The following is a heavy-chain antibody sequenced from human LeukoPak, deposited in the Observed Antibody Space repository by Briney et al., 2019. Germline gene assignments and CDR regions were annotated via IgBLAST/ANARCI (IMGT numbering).Heavy chain of an antibody. V-gene: IGHV4-34*01. CDR2: INHSGST. Sequence: SETLSLTCAVYGGSFSGYYWSWIRQPPGKGLEWIGEINHSGSTNYNPSLKSRVTISVDTSKNQFSLKLSSVTAADTAVYYCARESGDGSGSYYPFDYWGQGTLVTVTS. J-gene: IGHJ4*02. CDR1: GGSFSGYY. CDR3: ARESGDGSGSYYPFDY. D-gene: IGHD3-10*01.